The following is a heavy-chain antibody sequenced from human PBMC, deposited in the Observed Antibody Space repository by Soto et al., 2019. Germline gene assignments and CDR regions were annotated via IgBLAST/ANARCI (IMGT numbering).Heavy chain of an antibody. J-gene: IGHJ2*01. Sequence: QVVLVQSGAEVKKPGDSVKVSCKSSGYKFTDYYIHWVRQAPGQGPEWMGWVNPKRGDAVYAQKFQGWVTMTRDTATTTAYLEVNRLKPDDTAVYFCARDPGLPGRYWYFDLWGRGTLATVSS. CDR3: ARDPGLPGRYWYFDL. D-gene: IGHD3-9*01. CDR1: GYKFTDYY. V-gene: IGHV1-2*04. CDR2: VNPKRGDA.